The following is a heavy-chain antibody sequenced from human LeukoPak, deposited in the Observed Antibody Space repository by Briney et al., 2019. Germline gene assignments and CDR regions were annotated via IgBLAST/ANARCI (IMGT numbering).Heavy chain of an antibody. V-gene: IGHV3-66*01. CDR3: APIAIRSGY. J-gene: IGHJ4*02. Sequence: GESLKISCAASGFRFDDYGMSWVRQAPGKGLEWVSVIYSGGSTYYADSVKGRFTISRDNSKNTLYLQMNSLRAEDTAVYYCAPIAIRSGYWGQGTLVTVSS. CDR1: GFRFDDYG. D-gene: IGHD3-9*01. CDR2: IYSGGST.